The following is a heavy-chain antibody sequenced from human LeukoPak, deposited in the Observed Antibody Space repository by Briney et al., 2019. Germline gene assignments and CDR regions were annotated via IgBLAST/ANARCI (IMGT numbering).Heavy chain of an antibody. CDR1: GFTFSCYA. CDR3: ASLLSDY. V-gene: IGHV3-33*08. CDR2: IWYDGSNK. Sequence: PGGSLRLSCAASGFTFSCYAMHWVLQAPGKGLEWVAVIWYDGSNKYYADSVKGRFTISRDNSKNTLYLQMNSLRAEDTAVYYCASLLSDYWGQGTLVTVSS. D-gene: IGHD3-16*02. J-gene: IGHJ4*02.